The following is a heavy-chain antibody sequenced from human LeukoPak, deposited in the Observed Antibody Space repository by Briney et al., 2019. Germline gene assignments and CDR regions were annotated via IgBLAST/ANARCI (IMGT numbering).Heavy chain of an antibody. CDR1: GFTFSSYA. J-gene: IGHJ4*02. Sequence: GGSLRLSCAASGFTFSSYALTWVRQPPGKGLEWVSTITASGGTYYADSLKGRFTISRDTSKNTLYLQINSLRAEDTAVYYCAKRGRYYFDQWGQGTLVTVSS. CDR3: AKRGRYYFDQ. V-gene: IGHV3-23*01. CDR2: ITASGGT.